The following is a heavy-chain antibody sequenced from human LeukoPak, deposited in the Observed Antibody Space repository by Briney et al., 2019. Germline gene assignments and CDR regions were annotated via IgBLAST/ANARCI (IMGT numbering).Heavy chain of an antibody. Sequence: PSETLSLTCAVYGGSFSGYYWSWIRQPPGKGLEWIGEINHSGSTNYNPSLKSRVTISVDTSKNQFSLKLSSVTAADTAVYYCANYWGYFDYWGQGTLVTVSS. J-gene: IGHJ4*02. CDR3: ANYWGYFDY. D-gene: IGHD3-16*01. CDR1: GGSFSGYY. CDR2: INHSGST. V-gene: IGHV4-34*01.